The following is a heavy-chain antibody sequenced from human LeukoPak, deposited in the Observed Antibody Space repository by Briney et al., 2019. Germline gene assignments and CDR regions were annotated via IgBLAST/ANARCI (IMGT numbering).Heavy chain of an antibody. CDR2: ISSRSSYI. CDR1: GFTFSSYS. J-gene: IGHJ4*02. Sequence: PGGSLRLSCAASGFTFSSYSMNWVRQSPGKGLEWVSTISSRSSYIYYADSVKGRFTISRDNAKNSLYLQMNSLRAEDTAVYYCARARITVTTLPVDYWGQGTLVTVSS. D-gene: IGHD1-20*01. V-gene: IGHV3-21*01. CDR3: ARARITVTTLPVDY.